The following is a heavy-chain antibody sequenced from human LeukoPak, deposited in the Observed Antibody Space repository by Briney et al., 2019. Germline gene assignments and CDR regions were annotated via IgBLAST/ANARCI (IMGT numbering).Heavy chain of an antibody. CDR1: GYTFTIYD. Sequence: GASVSVSCKASGYTFTIYDINWVRQATGQGREWMGWMNPNSGNTGYAQKFQGRVTMTRNTSISTAYMELSSLRSEDTAVYYCARGYRSGSHYDYWGQGTLVTVSS. D-gene: IGHD1-26*01. J-gene: IGHJ4*02. V-gene: IGHV1-8*01. CDR2: MNPNSGNT. CDR3: ARGYRSGSHYDY.